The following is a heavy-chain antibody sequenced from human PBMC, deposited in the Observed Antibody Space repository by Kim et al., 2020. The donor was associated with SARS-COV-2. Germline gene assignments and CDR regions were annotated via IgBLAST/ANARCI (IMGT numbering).Heavy chain of an antibody. CDR3: ARVAVYYDSSGYYYFDY. J-gene: IGHJ4*02. Sequence: LKSRVTISVDTSKNQFSLKLSSVTAADTAVYYCARVAVYYDSSGYYYFDYWGQGTLVTVSS. V-gene: IGHV4-59*01. D-gene: IGHD3-22*01.